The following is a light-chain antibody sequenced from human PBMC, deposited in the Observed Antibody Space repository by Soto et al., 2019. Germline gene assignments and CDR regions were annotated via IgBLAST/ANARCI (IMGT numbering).Light chain of an antibody. Sequence: DIQMTQSPSSLSASVGDRVTITCRASQSISSYLNWYQQKPGKAPKLLIYAASTLQSGVPSRFSGSGSGTEFTLTISSLQPEDFATYYCQQVNSYPRTFGQGTKVDNK. J-gene: IGKJ1*01. V-gene: IGKV1-9*01. CDR1: QSISSY. CDR2: AAS. CDR3: QQVNSYPRT.